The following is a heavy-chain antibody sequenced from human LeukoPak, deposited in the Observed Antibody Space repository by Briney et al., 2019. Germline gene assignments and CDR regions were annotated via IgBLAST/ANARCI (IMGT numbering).Heavy chain of an antibody. D-gene: IGHD2-2*01. V-gene: IGHV4-61*02. Sequence: SETLSLTCTVSGGSISSGYNYWSWIRQPAGKGLEWIGRIYTSGTTNYNPSLKSRVTISQDTSNNQFSLKLRSVTAADTAVYYCAKSGCSSSSGPGFLWGQGTLVTVSS. CDR3: AKSGCSSSSGPGFL. J-gene: IGHJ4*02. CDR1: GGSISSGYNY. CDR2: IYTSGTT.